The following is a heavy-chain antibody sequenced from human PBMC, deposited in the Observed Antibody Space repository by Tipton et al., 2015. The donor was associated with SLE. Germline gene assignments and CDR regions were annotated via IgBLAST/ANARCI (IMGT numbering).Heavy chain of an antibody. CDR3: ASSPGVTLFRVVTYFDL. CDR1: GDSISSGTYY. CDR2: IYSAGSA. D-gene: IGHD3-3*01. J-gene: IGHJ4*02. Sequence: TLSLTCTVSGDSISSGTYYWGWIRQPPGTGLEWMGSIYSAGSAYYSPSLKSRITISIDTSKNQFSLKVNSVTAADTAVYYCASSPGVTLFRVVTYFDLWGQGILVTVSS. V-gene: IGHV4-39*07.